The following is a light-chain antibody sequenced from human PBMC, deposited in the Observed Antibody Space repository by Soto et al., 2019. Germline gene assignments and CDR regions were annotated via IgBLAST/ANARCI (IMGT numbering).Light chain of an antibody. CDR1: QSLVHRSNNKNY. CDR3: QQYYHCLSLS. V-gene: IGKV4-1*01. Sequence: DIVMTQSPDSLVVSLGERATIKCKSSQSLVHRSNNKNYLTWYQQKPGQPPKLLINWASALESGVPDRFTGIWSGTDVSLSISSLQAADVATYSCQQYYHCLSLSLGGGTKVERK. CDR2: WAS. J-gene: IGKJ4*01.